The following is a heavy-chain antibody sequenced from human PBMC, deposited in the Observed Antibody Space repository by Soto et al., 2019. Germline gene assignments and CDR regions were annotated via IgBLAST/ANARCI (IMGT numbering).Heavy chain of an antibody. CDR1: GVTFSSYW. CDR2: IDSEGSST. V-gene: IGHV3-74*01. J-gene: IGHJ4*02. CDR3: TTVFDF. Sequence: GGSLRLSCAASGVTFSSYWMHWVRQAPGKGLVWVSRIDSEGSSTSYADSVKGRFTISRDNVKNTLFLQMNSLRAEDTAVYYCTTVFDFWGQGALVTVSS.